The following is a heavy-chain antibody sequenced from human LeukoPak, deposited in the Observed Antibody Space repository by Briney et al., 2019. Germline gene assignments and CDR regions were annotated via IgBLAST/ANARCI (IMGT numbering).Heavy chain of an antibody. J-gene: IGHJ4*02. CDR2: INPSGSST. Sequence: ASVKVSCKASGYIFTSYYMHWVRQAPGQGLEWMGIINPSGSSTSYVQKFQGRVTMTRDMSTSTVYMELSSLRSEDTAVYYCARDLKGGWLQPAYWGQGTLVTVSS. D-gene: IGHD5-24*01. V-gene: IGHV1-46*01. CDR3: ARDLKGGWLQPAY. CDR1: GYIFTSYY.